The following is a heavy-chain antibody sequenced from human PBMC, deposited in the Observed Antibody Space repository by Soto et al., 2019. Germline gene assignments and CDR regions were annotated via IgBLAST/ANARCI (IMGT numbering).Heavy chain of an antibody. J-gene: IGHJ6*02. D-gene: IGHD1-1*01. CDR2: INAGNGNT. CDR3: ARGGTTAYGTEV. V-gene: IGHV1-3*01. CDR1: GYTFTSYA. Sequence: ASVKVSCKASGYTFTSYAMHWVGQAPGRRLEWMGWINAGNGNTKSSQKFQGRVTITRDTSASTAYMELSSLRSEDTAVYYCARGGTTAYGTEVWAQGTPVTVSS.